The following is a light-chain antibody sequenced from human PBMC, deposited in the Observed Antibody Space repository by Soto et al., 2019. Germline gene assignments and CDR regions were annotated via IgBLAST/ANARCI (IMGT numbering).Light chain of an antibody. CDR2: DAS. CDR3: QQYKNWPL. CDR1: QSVSSN. V-gene: IGKV3D-15*01. Sequence: EIVLTQSPGTLSLSPGQRATLSCRASQSVSSNFLAWYQQKPGQAPRLLIFDASNRATGIPDRFSGSGFGTEFTLTISSLQSEDFAVYYCQQYKNWPLFGQGTRLEI. J-gene: IGKJ5*01.